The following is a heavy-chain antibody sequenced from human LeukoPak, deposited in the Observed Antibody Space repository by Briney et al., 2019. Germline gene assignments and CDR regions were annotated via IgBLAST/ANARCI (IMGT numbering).Heavy chain of an antibody. CDR3: ARSRDDFWSGYHANDY. Sequence: GGSLRLPCAASGFTFSSYGMHWVRQAPGKGLEWVAFIRYDGSNKYYADSVKGRFTISRDNSKNTLYLQMNSLRAEDTAVYYCARSRDDFWSGYHANDYWGQGTLVTVSS. CDR1: GFTFSSYG. D-gene: IGHD3-3*01. V-gene: IGHV3-30*02. J-gene: IGHJ4*02. CDR2: IRYDGSNK.